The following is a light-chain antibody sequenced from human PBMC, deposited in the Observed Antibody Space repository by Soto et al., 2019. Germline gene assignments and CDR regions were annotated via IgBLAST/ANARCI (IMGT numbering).Light chain of an antibody. CDR3: SSYTSSSTLVV. CDR2: DVS. CDR1: SSDVGGYNY. Sequence: QSALTQPASVSGSPGQSITISCTGTSSDVGGYNYVSLYQQHPGKAPKLMIYDVSNRPSVVSNRFSGSKSGNTASLTISGLQAEDEADYYCSSYTSSSTLVVFGEGTKLTVL. J-gene: IGLJ2*01. V-gene: IGLV2-14*01.